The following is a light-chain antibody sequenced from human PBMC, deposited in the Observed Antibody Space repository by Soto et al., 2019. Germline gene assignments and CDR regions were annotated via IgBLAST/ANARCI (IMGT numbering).Light chain of an antibody. CDR1: QGMSSN. CDR2: AAS. V-gene: IGKV1-9*01. Sequence: DIQLTQSPSFLSASVGDRVTITCRASQGMSSNLAWYQQKPGKAPKLLIYAASNLQSRVPSRFSSSGSGTEFTLPISSLQPEDFATYDCQQLNSYPPTFGQGTGLEIK. CDR3: QQLNSYPPT. J-gene: IGKJ5*01.